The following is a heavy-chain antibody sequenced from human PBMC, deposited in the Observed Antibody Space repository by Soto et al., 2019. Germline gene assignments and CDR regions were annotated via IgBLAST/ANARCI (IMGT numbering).Heavy chain of an antibody. D-gene: IGHD3-3*01. J-gene: IGHJ6*02. V-gene: IGHV3-11*01. CDR2: ISSSGSTI. CDR3: ARRITIFGVGQGMDV. Sequence: QVQLVESGGGLVKPGGSLRLSCAASGFTFSDYYMSWIRQAPGKGLERVSYISSSGSTIYYADSLKGRFTISRDNAMKSLYLQMDSLRAEDTAVYYCARRITIFGVGQGMDVWGQGTTVTVSS. CDR1: GFTFSDYY.